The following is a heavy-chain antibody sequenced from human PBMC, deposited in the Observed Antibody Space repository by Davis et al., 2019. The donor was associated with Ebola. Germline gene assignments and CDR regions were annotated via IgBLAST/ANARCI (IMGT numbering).Heavy chain of an antibody. CDR1: GFTFSSYS. J-gene: IGHJ6*02. Sequence: GESLKISCAASGFTFSSYSMNWVRQAPGKGLEWVSYISSSSSTIYYADSVKGRFTISRDNSKNTLYLQMNSLRGEDTAVYYCAKDSGYCSSTSCLLYYYYGMDVWGQGTTVTVSS. V-gene: IGHV3-48*01. D-gene: IGHD2-2*01. CDR3: AKDSGYCSSTSCLLYYYYGMDV. CDR2: ISSSSSTI.